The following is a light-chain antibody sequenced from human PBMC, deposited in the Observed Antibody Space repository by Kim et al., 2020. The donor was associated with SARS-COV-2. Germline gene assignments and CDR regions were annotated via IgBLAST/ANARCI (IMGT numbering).Light chain of an antibody. CDR3: NSYASSRTLL. J-gene: IGLJ2*01. Sequence: GQSCTSYCTGTSSDIGAYNCVSKYQQHPDKAPTLMIYDVSNRPSGVSSRFSGSKCGNTASLTISGLQAEDEADYYCNSYASSRTLLFGGGTQLTVL. V-gene: IGLV2-14*03. CDR1: SSDIGAYNC. CDR2: DVS.